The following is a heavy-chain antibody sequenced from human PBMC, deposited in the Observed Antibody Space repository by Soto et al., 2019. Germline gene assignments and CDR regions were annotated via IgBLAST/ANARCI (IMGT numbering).Heavy chain of an antibody. J-gene: IGHJ1*01. D-gene: IGHD2-8*01. CDR1: GDSMGTGGHY. V-gene: IGHV4-31*03. Sequence: PSETLSLTCTVSGDSMGTGGHYYNWIRQVPGKGLEWIGYIYYSGATHYSPSLRPRATISRDTSKNQFSLTLISVTAADTALYYFDRDKDLRPTVWAYWSQGIHVTVSS. CDR2: IYYSGAT. CDR3: DRDKDLRPTVWAY.